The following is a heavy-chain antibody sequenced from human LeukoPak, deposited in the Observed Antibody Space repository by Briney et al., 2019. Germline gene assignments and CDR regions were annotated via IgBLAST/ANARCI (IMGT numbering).Heavy chain of an antibody. D-gene: IGHD3-10*01. CDR1: GGSISGSSYY. V-gene: IGHV4-39*01. J-gene: IGHJ4*02. Sequence: KPSETLSLTCTVSGGSISGSSYYWGWIRQPPGKGLEWIGSIYYSGSTYYNPSLKSRVTISVDTSKNQFSLKLNSVTATDTAVYYCARRKKGSGGLFDYWGQGALVTVSS. CDR3: ARRKKGSGGLFDY. CDR2: IYYSGST.